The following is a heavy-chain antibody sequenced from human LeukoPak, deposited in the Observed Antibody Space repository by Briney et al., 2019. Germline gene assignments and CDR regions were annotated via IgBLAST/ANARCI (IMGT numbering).Heavy chain of an antibody. CDR1: GYSFSSYW. J-gene: IGHJ4*02. Sequence: GESLKISCKVSGYSFSSYWIGWVRQMPGKGLEWMGITYPGDSDTKYSPSFQGQVTISADKSMSTAYLQWRSLKASDTAIYYCARLYMVSTLWYFDYWGQGTLVTVSS. CDR3: ARLYMVSTLWYFDY. CDR2: TYPGDSDT. D-gene: IGHD5/OR15-5a*01. V-gene: IGHV5-51*01.